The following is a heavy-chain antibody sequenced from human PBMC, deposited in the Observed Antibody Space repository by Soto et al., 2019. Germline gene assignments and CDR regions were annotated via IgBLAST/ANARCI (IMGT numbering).Heavy chain of an antibody. Sequence: SETLSLTCTVSGGSISSGDYYWSWIRQPPGKGLEWIGYIYYSGSTYYNPSLKSRVTISVDTSKNQFSLKLSSVTAADTAVYYCDRAGWGYYYGMDVWGQGTTVTVSS. V-gene: IGHV4-30-4*01. CDR2: IYYSGST. CDR3: DRAGWGYYYGMDV. D-gene: IGHD2-15*01. CDR1: GGSISSGDYY. J-gene: IGHJ6*02.